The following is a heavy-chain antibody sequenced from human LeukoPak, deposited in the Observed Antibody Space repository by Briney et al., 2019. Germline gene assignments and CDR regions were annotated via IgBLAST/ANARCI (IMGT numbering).Heavy chain of an antibody. CDR2: MNPNSGNT. J-gene: IGHJ5*02. CDR1: GYTFTSYD. V-gene: IGHV1-8*01. CDR3: ARGIAVGLHYDFWSGYQSNWFDP. D-gene: IGHD3-3*01. Sequence: GASVKVSCKASGYTFTSYDIDWVRQATGQGLEWMGWMNPNSGNTGYAQKFQGRVTMTRNTSISTAYMELSSLRSEDTAVYYCARGIAVGLHYDFWSGYQSNWFDPWGQGTLVTVSS.